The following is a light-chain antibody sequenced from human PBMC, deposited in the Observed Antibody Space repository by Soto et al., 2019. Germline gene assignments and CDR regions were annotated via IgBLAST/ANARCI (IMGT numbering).Light chain of an antibody. CDR1: QSIHTS. CDR3: QQTFSKIVT. V-gene: IGKV1-39*01. CDR2: GAS. J-gene: IGKJ4*01. Sequence: DFQLTQSPASLSASVGDRVTITCRASQSIHTSLNWLQVQPGRAPRVLIFGASSLQSGVPRRFSGSGSGTDFSLTISSLQPEDFETYYCQQTFSKIVTVGGGTKVDIK.